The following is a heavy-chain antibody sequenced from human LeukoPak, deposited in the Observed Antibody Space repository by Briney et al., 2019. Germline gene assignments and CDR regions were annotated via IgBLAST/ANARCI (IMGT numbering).Heavy chain of an antibody. CDR1: GGSISSYY. Sequence: SETLSLTCTVSGGSISSYYWSWIRQPAGKGLEWIGRIDTSGNTNYKPSLKSRVTMSVDTSKNQSSLKLGSVTAADTAVYYCARVSSSWYQDWYFDLWGRGTLVTVSS. D-gene: IGHD6-13*01. J-gene: IGHJ2*01. CDR2: IDTSGNT. CDR3: ARVSSSWYQDWYFDL. V-gene: IGHV4-4*07.